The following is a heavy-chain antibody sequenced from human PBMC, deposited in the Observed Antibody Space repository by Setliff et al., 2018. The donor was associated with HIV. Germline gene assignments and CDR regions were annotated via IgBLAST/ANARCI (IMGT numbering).Heavy chain of an antibody. J-gene: IGHJ4*02. Sequence: GGSLRLSCVATRFTFNDYWMSWVRQAPGKGLEWVANIDRDGSETNYVDSVKGRFTIFRDNAKSSMYLQMNSLRVEDTAIYYCARPFDQWGQGALVTVSS. CDR1: RFTFNDYW. V-gene: IGHV3-7*01. CDR3: ARPFDQ. CDR2: IDRDGSET.